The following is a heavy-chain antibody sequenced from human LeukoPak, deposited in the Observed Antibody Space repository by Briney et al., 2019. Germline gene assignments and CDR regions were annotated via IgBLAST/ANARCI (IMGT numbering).Heavy chain of an antibody. CDR1: GESFSDHC. CDR3: ARGRTGAAALDF. CDR2: STHSGST. J-gene: IGHJ4*02. D-gene: IGHD2-2*01. V-gene: IGHV4-34*01. Sequence: SETLSLTCAMYGESFSDHCWTWIRQPPGKGLKWIGESTHSGSTNYNPSLKSRVTISVDTSKSQFSLKLTSMTAADTAVYYCARGRTGAAALDFWGPGTLVTVSS.